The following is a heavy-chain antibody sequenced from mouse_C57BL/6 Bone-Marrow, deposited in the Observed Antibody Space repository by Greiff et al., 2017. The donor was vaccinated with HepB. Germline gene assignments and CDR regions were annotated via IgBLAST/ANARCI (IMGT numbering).Heavy chain of an antibody. CDR1: GYTFTSYW. Sequence: VQLQQPGAELVMPGASVKLSCKASGYTFTSYWMHWVKQRPGQGLEWIGEIDPSDSYTNYNQKFKGKSTLTVDKSSSTAYMQLSSLTSEDSAVYYCARRGGYYFDYWGQGTTLTVSS. V-gene: IGHV1-69*01. CDR2: IDPSDSYT. J-gene: IGHJ2*01. CDR3: ARRGGYYFDY.